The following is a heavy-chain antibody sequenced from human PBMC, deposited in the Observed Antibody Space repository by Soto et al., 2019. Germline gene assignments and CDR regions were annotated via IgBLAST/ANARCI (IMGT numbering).Heavy chain of an antibody. D-gene: IGHD3-9*01. CDR2: ISGSGGST. CDR3: ATYYDILTGYAFDI. J-gene: IGHJ3*02. Sequence: ETLSLTCTVSGGSISSYYLSWVRQAPGKGLEWVSAISGSGGSTYYADSVKGRFTISRDNSKNTLYLQMNSLRAEDTAVYYCATYYDILTGYAFDIWGQGTMVTVSS. CDR1: GGSISSYY. V-gene: IGHV3-23*01.